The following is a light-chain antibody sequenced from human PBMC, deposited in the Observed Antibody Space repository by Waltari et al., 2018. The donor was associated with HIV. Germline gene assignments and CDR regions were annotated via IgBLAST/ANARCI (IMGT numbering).Light chain of an antibody. CDR2: EDD. Sequence: NLMLTQPRSVSGSPGSTVTISCTRSGSIASNYVQWFLQRPGSAPTTLIYEDDHRPSGVPDRFSGSIDSYSNSASLTISGLKTEDEADYYCQSYDVATVVFGGGTRLTVL. V-gene: IGLV6-57*03. CDR1: GSIASNY. CDR3: QSYDVATVV. J-gene: IGLJ2*01.